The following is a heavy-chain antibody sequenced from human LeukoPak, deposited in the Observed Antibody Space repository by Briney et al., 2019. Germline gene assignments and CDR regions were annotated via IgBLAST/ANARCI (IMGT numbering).Heavy chain of an antibody. V-gene: IGHV3-23*01. CDR1: GFTLSSHA. D-gene: IGHD3-10*01. CDR3: VKEGGLVRGVISGRLTDYYSPMDL. J-gene: IGHJ6*02. Sequence: GGSLRLSCEASGFTLSSHAMSWVRQAPGKGLEWVAGYSGGGRATYFADSVKGRFTISGDDSMNTLYLELNSLRAEDTGVYYCVKEGGLVRGVISGRLTDYYSPMDLWGQGTWVIVSS. CDR2: YSGGGRAT.